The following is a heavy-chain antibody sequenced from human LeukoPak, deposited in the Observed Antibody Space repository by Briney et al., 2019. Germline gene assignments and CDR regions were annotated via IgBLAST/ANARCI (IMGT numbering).Heavy chain of an antibody. V-gene: IGHV3-48*03. Sequence: QPGGSLRLSCAASGFTFSSYEMNWVRQAPGKWLEWVSNIGSRGSTMYYADSVKGRFTISRDNAKNSLYLQMNSLRAEDTAVYYCAKSSDYVWGSYRSYYLDYWGQGTLVTVSS. CDR2: IGSRGSTM. CDR1: GFTFSSYE. J-gene: IGHJ4*02. CDR3: AKSSDYVWGSYRSYYLDY. D-gene: IGHD3-16*02.